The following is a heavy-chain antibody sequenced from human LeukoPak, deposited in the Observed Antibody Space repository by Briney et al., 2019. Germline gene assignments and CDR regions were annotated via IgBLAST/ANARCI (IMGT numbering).Heavy chain of an antibody. CDR1: RFSFSSYG. CDR3: ARGYDY. Sequence: GGSLRLSCAASRFSFSSYGMHWVRQAPGKGLEWVAYLQYDRTNVQYADSVKGRFTVSRDISKNTLYLEMNNLRAEDTAVYYCARGYDYWGQGTLVTVSS. V-gene: IGHV3-30*02. CDR2: LQYDRTNV. J-gene: IGHJ4*02.